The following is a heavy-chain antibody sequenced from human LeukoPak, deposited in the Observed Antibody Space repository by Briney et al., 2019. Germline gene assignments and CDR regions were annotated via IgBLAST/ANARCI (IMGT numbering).Heavy chain of an antibody. CDR2: IYYTGTT. D-gene: IGHD6-6*01. J-gene: IGHJ4*02. Sequence: PSETLSLTCTVSGASMSGHYWTWIRQDPGTGLEWIGNIYYTGTTSYNPALVSRVTISLDTSNNQFSLKLTSVTAADTAVYYCAKEGGPARPGLDSWGRGTLITVSS. CDR3: AKEGGPARPGLDS. V-gene: IGHV4-59*11. CDR1: GASMSGHY.